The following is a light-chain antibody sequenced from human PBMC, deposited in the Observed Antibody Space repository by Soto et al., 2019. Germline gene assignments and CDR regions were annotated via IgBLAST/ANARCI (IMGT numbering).Light chain of an antibody. CDR1: QGVSNS. J-gene: IGKJ1*01. V-gene: IGKV1-27*01. CDR3: QKYDSAPWT. CDR2: GAS. Sequence: DIKMPQSPSSLSASVGDRVTITCRPSQGVSNSLAWYQQKPGKVPKLLIYGASTLQSGVPSRFSGSGSGTDFTLTISSLQPGDVATYYCQKYDSAPWTFGQGTKVEIK.